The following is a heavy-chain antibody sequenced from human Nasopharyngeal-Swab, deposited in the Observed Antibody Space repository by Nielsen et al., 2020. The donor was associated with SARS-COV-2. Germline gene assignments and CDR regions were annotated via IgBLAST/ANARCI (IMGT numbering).Heavy chain of an antibody. CDR3: ARGPYYDFWSGYSSYYYMDV. Sequence: ASVKVSCKASGYTFTSYAMHWVRQAPGQRLEWMGWINAGNGNTKYSQKFQGRVTITRDTSASTAYMELSRLRSDDTAVYYCARGPYYDFWSGYSSYYYMDVWGKGTTVTVSS. CDR2: INAGNGNT. J-gene: IGHJ6*03. D-gene: IGHD3-3*01. CDR1: GYTFTSYA. V-gene: IGHV1-3*01.